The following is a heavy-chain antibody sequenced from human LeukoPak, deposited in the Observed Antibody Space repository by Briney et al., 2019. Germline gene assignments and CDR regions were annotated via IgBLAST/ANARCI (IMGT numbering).Heavy chain of an antibody. Sequence: PSETLSLTCTVPGGSLSSYYWSWIRLPPGKGLEWIGYIYYSGSTNYNPSLKSRVTISVDTSKNHFSLKLNSVTAADTAVYYCARDWSIQLWFYFDHWGQGTLVTVSS. J-gene: IGHJ4*02. CDR1: GGSLSSYY. D-gene: IGHD5-18*01. V-gene: IGHV4-59*12. CDR2: IYYSGST. CDR3: ARDWSIQLWFYFDH.